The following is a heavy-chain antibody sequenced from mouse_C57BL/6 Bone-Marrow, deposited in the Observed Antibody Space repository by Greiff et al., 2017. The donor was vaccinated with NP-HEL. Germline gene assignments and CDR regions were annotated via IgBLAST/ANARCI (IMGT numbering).Heavy chain of an antibody. CDR2: IHPNSGST. CDR1: GYTFTSYW. D-gene: IGHD2-4*01. V-gene: IGHV1-64*01. J-gene: IGHJ2*01. Sequence: QVQLQQPGAELVKPGASVKLSCKASGYTFTSYWMHWVKQRPGQGLEWIGMIHPNSGSTNYNEKFKSKATLTVDKSSSTAYMQLSSLTSEDSAVYYCARRDDYGKLPSHYWGQGTTLTVSS. CDR3: ARRDDYGKLPSHY.